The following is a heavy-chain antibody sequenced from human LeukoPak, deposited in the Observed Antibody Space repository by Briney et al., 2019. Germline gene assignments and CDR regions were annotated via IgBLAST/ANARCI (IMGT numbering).Heavy chain of an antibody. CDR2: INHSGST. Sequence: SETLSLTCAVYGGSFSGYYWSWIRQPPGKGLEWIGEINHSGSTNYNPSLKSRVTISVDTSKNQFSLKLSSVTAADTAVYYCARVGYDFWSGYYYYYYYYMDVWGKGTTFTVSS. D-gene: IGHD3-3*01. CDR3: ARVGYDFWSGYYYYYYYYMDV. CDR1: GGSFSGYY. V-gene: IGHV4-34*01. J-gene: IGHJ6*03.